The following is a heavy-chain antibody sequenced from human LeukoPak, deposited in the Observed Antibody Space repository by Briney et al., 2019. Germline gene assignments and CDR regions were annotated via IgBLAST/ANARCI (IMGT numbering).Heavy chain of an antibody. CDR3: AKDRRYSSSYWFDP. J-gene: IGHJ5*02. Sequence: GGSLRLPCAASGFTFSSYAMSWVRQAPGKGLEWVSAISGSGGSTYYADSEKGRFTISRDNFKNTLYLQMNSLRAEDTAVYYCAKDRRYSSSYWFDPWGQGTLVTVSS. D-gene: IGHD6-6*01. V-gene: IGHV3-23*01. CDR1: GFTFSSYA. CDR2: ISGSGGST.